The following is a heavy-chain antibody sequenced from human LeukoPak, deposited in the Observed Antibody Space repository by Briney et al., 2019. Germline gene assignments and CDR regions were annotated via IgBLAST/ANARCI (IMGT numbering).Heavy chain of an antibody. CDR2: IIPNFGTP. V-gene: IGHV1-69*13. J-gene: IGHJ6*03. D-gene: IGHD1-1*01. CDR1: GYTFSGYY. CDR3: ARAIRYNWNGVGNYNYYYMDV. Sequence: SVKVSCKASGYTFSGYYIHWVRQAPGQGLEWMGGIIPNFGTPNYAQKLQGRVTITADESTSTVYMKLSSLRSEDTAVYYCARAIRYNWNGVGNYNYYYMDVWGQGTTVSVSS.